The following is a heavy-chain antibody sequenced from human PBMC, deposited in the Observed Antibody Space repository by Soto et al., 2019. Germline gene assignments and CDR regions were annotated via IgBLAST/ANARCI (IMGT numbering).Heavy chain of an antibody. V-gene: IGHV3-30-3*01. CDR3: ARGPRGSFPYYYYGMDV. CDR2: ISYDGSNK. J-gene: IGHJ6*02. Sequence: VAVISYDGSNKYYADSVKGRFTISRDNSKNTLYLQMNSLRAEDTAVYYCARGPRGSFPYYYYGMDVWGQGTTVTVSS. D-gene: IGHD3-16*01.